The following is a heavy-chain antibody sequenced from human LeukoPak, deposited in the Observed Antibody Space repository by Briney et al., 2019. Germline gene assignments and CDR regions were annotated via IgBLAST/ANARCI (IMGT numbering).Heavy chain of an antibody. V-gene: IGHV4-59*01. J-gene: IGHJ4*02. CDR3: ARDQYYDVSTYYEIDY. CDR1: GGSISSYY. D-gene: IGHD3-22*01. Sequence: SETLSLTCTVSGGSISSYYWSWIRQPPGKGLEWIGYIYYSGSTNYNPSLKSRVTISVDTSKNQFSLKLSSVTAADTAVYYCARDQYYDVSTYYEIDYWGQGTLVTVSS. CDR2: IYYSGST.